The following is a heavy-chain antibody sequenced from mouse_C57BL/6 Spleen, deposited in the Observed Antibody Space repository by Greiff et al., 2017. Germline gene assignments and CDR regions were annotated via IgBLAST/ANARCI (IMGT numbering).Heavy chain of an antibody. V-gene: IGHV5-17*01. CDR1: GFTFSDYG. CDR3: ATAYYSNYVGFAY. D-gene: IGHD2-5*01. Sequence: EVMLVESGGGLVKPGGSLKLSCAASGFTFSDYGMHWVRQAPEKGLEWVAYISSGSSTLYYADTVKGRFTISRDNAKNTLFLQMTSLRSEDTAMYYCATAYYSNYVGFAYWGQGTLVTVSA. J-gene: IGHJ3*01. CDR2: ISSGSSTL.